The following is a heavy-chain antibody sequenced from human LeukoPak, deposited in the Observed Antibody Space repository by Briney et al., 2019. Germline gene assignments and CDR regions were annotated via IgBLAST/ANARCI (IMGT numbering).Heavy chain of an antibody. CDR1: GGSSSSGTYY. CDR3: ARDPRGGAFDI. V-gene: IGHV4-61*02. CDR2: IYTSGST. Sequence: SQTLSLTCSVPGGSSSSGTYYWSYIRQPAGQGLEWLGRIYTSGSTNYTLSPKSRVTISVDTSKNQFSLKLSSVTAADTAVYYCARDPRGGAFDIWGQGTMVAVSS. J-gene: IGHJ3*02.